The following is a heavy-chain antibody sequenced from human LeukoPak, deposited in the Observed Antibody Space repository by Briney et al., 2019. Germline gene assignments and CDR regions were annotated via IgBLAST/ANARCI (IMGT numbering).Heavy chain of an antibody. D-gene: IGHD3-3*02. Sequence: GGSLRLSCAASGFTFSSYGTHWVRQAPGKGLEWVAVISYDGSNKYYADSVKGRFTISRDNSKNTLYLQMNSLRAKDTAVYYCAKDRLISAFTPIDYWGQGTLVTVSS. V-gene: IGHV3-30*18. CDR2: ISYDGSNK. CDR3: AKDRLISAFTPIDY. J-gene: IGHJ4*02. CDR1: GFTFSSYG.